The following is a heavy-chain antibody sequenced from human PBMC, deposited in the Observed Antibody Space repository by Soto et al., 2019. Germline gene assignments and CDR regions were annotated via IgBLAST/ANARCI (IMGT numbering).Heavy chain of an antibody. Sequence: QVQLVQSGPEVKKPGASVTLSCKASGYNFNNYGISWVRQAPGQGLEWMGWISGNNGNTKYGQKFQGRVSLTTDSXXXXXXXXXXXXXXXXXXXXXXXXXXXXXXXXXFDIWGPGTRVTVSS. CDR3: XXXXXXXXXXXFDI. V-gene: IGHV1-18*01. CDR1: GYNFNNYG. J-gene: IGHJ3*02. CDR2: ISGNNGNT.